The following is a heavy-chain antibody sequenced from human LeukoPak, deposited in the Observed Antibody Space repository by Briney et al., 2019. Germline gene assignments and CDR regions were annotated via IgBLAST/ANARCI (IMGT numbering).Heavy chain of an antibody. J-gene: IGHJ3*02. CDR1: GGSISTYY. D-gene: IGHD6-19*01. Sequence: PSETLSLTCIVSGGSISTYYWSWIRQPPGKGLEWIGYIYYSGSTNYNPSLKSRVTMSVDTSKNQFSLKLTSVTAADTAVYYCARLRPVAGYDAFDIWGHGTMVTVSS. CDR2: IYYSGST. V-gene: IGHV4-59*08. CDR3: ARLRPVAGYDAFDI.